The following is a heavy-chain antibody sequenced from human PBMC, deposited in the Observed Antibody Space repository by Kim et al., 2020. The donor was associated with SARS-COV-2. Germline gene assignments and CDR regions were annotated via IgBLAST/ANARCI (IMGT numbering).Heavy chain of an antibody. CDR1: GFTFSSYA. D-gene: IGHD3-16*02. V-gene: IGHV3-64D*09. CDR2: ISSNGGST. CDR3: VKGSEPAFQRDYDYVWGSYREDAFDI. Sequence: GGSLRLYCSASGFTFSSYAMHWVRQAPGKGLEYVSAISSNGGSTYYADSVKGRFTISRDNSKNTLYLQMSSLRAEDTAVYYCVKGSEPAFQRDYDYVWGSYREDAFDIWGQGTMVTVSS. J-gene: IGHJ3*02.